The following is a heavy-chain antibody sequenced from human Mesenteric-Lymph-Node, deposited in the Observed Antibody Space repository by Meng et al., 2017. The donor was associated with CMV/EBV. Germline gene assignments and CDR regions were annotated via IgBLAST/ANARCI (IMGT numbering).Heavy chain of an antibody. V-gene: IGHV1-2*02. Sequence: ASVKVSCKASGYAFTDYYIHWVRQAPGQGLEWMGWISPNSGGTNYAQKFQGRVTMTRDTSISTAYMELSRLRSDDTAVYYCARNWNTLTTFLGMDVWGQGTTVTVSS. CDR1: GYAFTDYY. CDR2: ISPNSGGT. CDR3: ARNWNTLTTFLGMDV. D-gene: IGHD4-11*01. J-gene: IGHJ6*02.